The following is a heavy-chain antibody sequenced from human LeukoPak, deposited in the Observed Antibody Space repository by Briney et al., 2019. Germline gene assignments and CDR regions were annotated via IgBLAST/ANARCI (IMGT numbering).Heavy chain of an antibody. Sequence: SETLSLTCTVSGYSISSGYYWGWIRQPPGKGLEWIGSIYYSGITYYNPSLKSRVTISVDTSKNQFSLKLSSVTAADTAVYYCARRGRYCSGGSCFIGLFDPWGQGTLVTVSS. CDR3: ARRGRYCSGGSCFIGLFDP. CDR2: IYYSGIT. J-gene: IGHJ5*02. CDR1: GYSISSGYY. V-gene: IGHV4-38-2*02. D-gene: IGHD2-15*01.